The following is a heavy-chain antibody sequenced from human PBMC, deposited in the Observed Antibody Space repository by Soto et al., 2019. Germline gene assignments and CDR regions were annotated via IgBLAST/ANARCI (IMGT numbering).Heavy chain of an antibody. J-gene: IGHJ4*02. CDR1: GFTFRSYA. CDR3: TKGYGASHSPSDY. V-gene: IGHV3-23*01. D-gene: IGHD5-12*01. CDR2: ISGSGARA. Sequence: PGGSLRLSCAASGFTFRSYAMNWVRQAPGKGPEWVSGISGSGARAYHANSVKGRFTISRDNSKNTLYRQVNSLRAEDTAVYYCTKGYGASHSPSDYCGQGTQVTVSS.